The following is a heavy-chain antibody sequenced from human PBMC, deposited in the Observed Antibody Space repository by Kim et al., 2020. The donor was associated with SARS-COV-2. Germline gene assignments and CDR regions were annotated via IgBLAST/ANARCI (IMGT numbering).Heavy chain of an antibody. V-gene: IGHV3-23*01. J-gene: IGHJ4*02. CDR2: ISGNGFTT. D-gene: IGHD6-19*01. CDR1: GFTFSIYA. Sequence: GGSLRLSCAASGFTFSIYAMSWVRQAPGKGLEWVSVISGNGFTTYYADSVKGRFTISRDNSKNTLYLQMNSLRAEDTAVYYCAQIEAVLTKKGIDYWGQGTLVTVSS. CDR3: AQIEAVLTKKGIDY.